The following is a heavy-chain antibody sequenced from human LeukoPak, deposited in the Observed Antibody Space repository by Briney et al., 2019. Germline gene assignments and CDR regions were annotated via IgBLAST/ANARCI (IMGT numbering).Heavy chain of an antibody. Sequence: PGGSLRLSCAASGFTFSSYWMQWLRQTPGKGLVWVSRINSDGSSTVSADSVKGRFTISRDNAMNTLYLQMNSLRAEDTAVYYCARDLRSPSDTNIAIDYWGQGTLVTVSS. CDR1: GFTFSSYW. CDR2: INSDGSST. V-gene: IGHV3-74*01. J-gene: IGHJ4*02. CDR3: ARDLRSPSDTNIAIDY.